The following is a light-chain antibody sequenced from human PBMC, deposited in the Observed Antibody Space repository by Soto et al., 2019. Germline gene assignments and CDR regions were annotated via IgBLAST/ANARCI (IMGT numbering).Light chain of an antibody. V-gene: IGKV1-5*01. CDR2: DAS. J-gene: IGKJ2*01. Sequence: DIQMTQSPSTLSASVGDRVTITCRASQSISSWLAWYQQKPGKAPKLLIYDASSLESGVPSRFSGSGSGTEFTLTISSLQPDDFATYYCHQYNSPTFGQGTKLEIK. CDR1: QSISSW. CDR3: HQYNSPT.